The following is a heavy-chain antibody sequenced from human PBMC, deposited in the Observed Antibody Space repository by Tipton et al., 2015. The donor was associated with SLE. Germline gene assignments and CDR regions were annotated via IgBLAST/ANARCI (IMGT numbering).Heavy chain of an antibody. V-gene: IGHV4-30-4*08. CDR1: GGSISSGAYY. Sequence: TLSLTCTVSGGSISSGAYYWSWIRQPPGKGLEWIGYISDNGITYYSPSLKSRVTLSVDSSKNQFSLKLSSVTAADTAMYYCARVKLRFGELFLYHPLDLWGQGTMVTVSS. CDR3: ARVKLRFGELFLYHPLDL. J-gene: IGHJ3*01. CDR2: ISDNGIT. D-gene: IGHD3-10*01.